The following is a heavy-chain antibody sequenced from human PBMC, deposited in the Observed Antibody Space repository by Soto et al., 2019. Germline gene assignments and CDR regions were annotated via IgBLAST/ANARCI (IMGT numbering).Heavy chain of an antibody. V-gene: IGHV3-53*04. D-gene: IGHD4-17*01. CDR3: ATRSVTAPR. CDR2: IYSGGST. J-gene: IGHJ4*02. Sequence: EVQLVESGGGLVQPGGSLRLSCAASGFSVSSNYMSWVRQAPGKGLECVSLIYSGGSTYYADSVKGRFTISRHNFNTTLSLQLNSLRSVDTAVYYCATRSVTAPRWGQGTLVTVSS. CDR1: GFSVSSNY.